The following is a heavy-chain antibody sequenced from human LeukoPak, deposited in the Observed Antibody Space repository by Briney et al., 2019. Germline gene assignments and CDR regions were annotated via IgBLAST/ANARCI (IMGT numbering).Heavy chain of an antibody. J-gene: IGHJ6*03. V-gene: IGHV1-2*02. CDR1: GYTFTGYY. CDR2: INPNSGGT. Sequence: ASVKVSCKASGYTFTGYYMHWVRQAPGQGLEWMGWINPNSGGTNYAQKFQGRVTMTRDTSISTAYMELSRLRSDDTAVYYCARSREYQLLFYYYYYMDVWGKGTTVTASS. D-gene: IGHD2-2*01. CDR3: ARSREYQLLFYYYYYMDV.